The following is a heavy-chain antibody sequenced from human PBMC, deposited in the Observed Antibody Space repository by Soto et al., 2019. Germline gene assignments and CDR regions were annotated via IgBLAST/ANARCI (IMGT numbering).Heavy chain of an antibody. CDR1: GFSLGTSGEG. CDR2: LYWDGDK. D-gene: IGHD1-7*01. Sequence: QITLRESGPTLVKPTQTLTLTCTFSGFSLGTSGEGVGWIRQPPRKALEWLATLYWDGDKRYSPSLRSRLTISKDTSESQVVLTMTNMAAADTATYFCAHRKRTITGATYFDYWGLGSLVTVSS. J-gene: IGHJ4*02. V-gene: IGHV2-5*02. CDR3: AHRKRTITGATYFDY.